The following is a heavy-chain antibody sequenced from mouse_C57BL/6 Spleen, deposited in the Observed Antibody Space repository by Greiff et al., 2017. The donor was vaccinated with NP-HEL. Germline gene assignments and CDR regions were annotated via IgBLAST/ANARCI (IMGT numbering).Heavy chain of an antibody. CDR1: GYTFTDYY. Sequence: EVQLQQSGPELVKPGASVKISCKASGYTFTDYYMNWVKQSHGKSLEWIGDINPNNGGTSYNQKFKGKATLTVDKSSSTAYMELRSLTSEDSAVYYCARGYYSNYGYYFDYWGQGTTLTVSS. J-gene: IGHJ2*01. CDR3: ARGYYSNYGYYFDY. D-gene: IGHD2-5*01. CDR2: INPNNGGT. V-gene: IGHV1-26*01.